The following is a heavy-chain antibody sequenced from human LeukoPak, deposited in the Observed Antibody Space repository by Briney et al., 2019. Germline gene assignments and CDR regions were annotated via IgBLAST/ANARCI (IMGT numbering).Heavy chain of an antibody. Sequence: SETLSLTCTASGGSISSGGYYWSWVRQHPGMGLEWIGFIYHSGSTFYNPSLKSRVTMSVDTSKNQFSLKLTSVTAADTAVYYCARDDYYGSGSNAFEIWGQGTMVTVSS. CDR2: IYHSGST. CDR3: ARDDYYGSGSNAFEI. J-gene: IGHJ3*02. CDR1: GGSISSGGYY. V-gene: IGHV4-31*03. D-gene: IGHD3-10*01.